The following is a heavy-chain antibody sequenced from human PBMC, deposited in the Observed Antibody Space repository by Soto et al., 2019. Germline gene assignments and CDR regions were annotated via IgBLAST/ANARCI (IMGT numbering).Heavy chain of an antibody. CDR3: ARSLAVAGNYYYGMDV. D-gene: IGHD6-19*01. Sequence: GASVKVSCKASGGTFSSYAISWVRQAPGQGLEWMGGIIPIFGTANYAQKFQGRVTITADESTSTAYMELSSLRSEDTAVYYCARSLAVAGNYYYGMDVWGQGTTVTVSS. J-gene: IGHJ6*02. CDR2: IIPIFGTA. V-gene: IGHV1-69*13. CDR1: GGTFSSYA.